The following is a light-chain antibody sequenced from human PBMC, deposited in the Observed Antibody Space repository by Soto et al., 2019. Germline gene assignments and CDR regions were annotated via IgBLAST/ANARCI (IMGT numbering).Light chain of an antibody. CDR2: GAS. CDR3: QQYNDWPTT. Sequence: EIVMTQSAATLSVSPGERATLSCRASQSVSSTVAWYQQKPGQAPRLLIYGASTRATGIPARFSGSGSGTEFTLTISSLQSEDFAVYYCQQYNDWPTTFGQGTKVEIE. V-gene: IGKV3-15*01. J-gene: IGKJ1*01. CDR1: QSVSST.